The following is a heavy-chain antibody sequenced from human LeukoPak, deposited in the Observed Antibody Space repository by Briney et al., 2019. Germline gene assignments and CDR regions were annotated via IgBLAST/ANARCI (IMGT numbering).Heavy chain of an antibody. V-gene: IGHV1-69*13. CDR1: GGTFSSYS. J-gene: IGHJ4*02. D-gene: IGHD3-22*01. CDR3: ARPRYYYDSSGSYLTDYYFDY. CDR2: IIPIFGTA. Sequence: SVKVSCKPSGGTFSSYSISWVRQAPGQGLQWMGEIIPIFGTANYAQKFQGRLTVTADGFKSTVYMELSSLRSEDTAMYYCARPRYYYDSSGSYLTDYYFDYWGQGTLVTVSS.